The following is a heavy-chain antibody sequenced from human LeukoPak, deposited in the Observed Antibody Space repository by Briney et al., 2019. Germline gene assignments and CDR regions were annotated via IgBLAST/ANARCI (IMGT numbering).Heavy chain of an antibody. J-gene: IGHJ4*02. D-gene: IGHD4-11*01. CDR2: IYYSGST. Sequence: PSETLSLTCTVSGGSISSYYWSWIRHPPGKGLEWIGYIYYSGSTNYNPSLKSRVTISVDTSKNQFSLKLSSVTAADTAVYYCARLMDYTYFDYWGQGTLVIVSS. CDR1: GGSISSYY. V-gene: IGHV4-59*08. CDR3: ARLMDYTYFDY.